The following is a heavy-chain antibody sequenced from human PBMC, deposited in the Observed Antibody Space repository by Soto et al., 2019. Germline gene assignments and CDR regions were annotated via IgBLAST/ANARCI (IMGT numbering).Heavy chain of an antibody. D-gene: IGHD3-3*01. CDR1: GGSFSGYY. V-gene: IGHV4-34*01. J-gene: IGHJ6*02. Sequence: SETLFLTCAVYGGSFSGYYWSWIRQPPGKGLEWIGEINHSGSTNYNPSLKSRVTISVDTSKNQFSLKLSSVTAADTAVYYCARTLRFLEWLLYDYYGMDVWGQGTTVTVSS. CDR3: ARTLRFLEWLLYDYYGMDV. CDR2: INHSGST.